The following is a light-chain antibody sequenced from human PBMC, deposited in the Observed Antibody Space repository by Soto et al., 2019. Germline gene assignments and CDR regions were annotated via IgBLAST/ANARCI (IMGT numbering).Light chain of an antibody. Sequence: DIQMTQSPSSLSASVGDRVTITCRASQGISIYLAWFQQKPGKVPKLLIYAASTLQSGVPSRFSGSGSGTDFTLPISSLQPEDVATYYCQKYNSAPLTFGGGTXVXIK. CDR3: QKYNSAPLT. CDR2: AAS. V-gene: IGKV1-27*01. CDR1: QGISIY. J-gene: IGKJ4*01.